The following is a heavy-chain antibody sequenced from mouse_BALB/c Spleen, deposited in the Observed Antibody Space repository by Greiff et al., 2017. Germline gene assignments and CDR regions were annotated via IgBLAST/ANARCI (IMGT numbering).Heavy chain of an antibody. V-gene: IGHV1-4*02. CDR3: ARGGNYGLYAMDY. D-gene: IGHD2-1*01. J-gene: IGHJ4*01. Sequence: VQLQQSAAELARPGASVKMSCKASGYTFTSYTMHWVKQRPGQGLEWIGYINPSSGYTEYNQKFKDKTTLTADKSSSTAYMQLSSLTSEDSAVYYCARGGNYGLYAMDYWGQGTSVTVSA. CDR2: INPSSGYT. CDR1: GYTFTSYT.